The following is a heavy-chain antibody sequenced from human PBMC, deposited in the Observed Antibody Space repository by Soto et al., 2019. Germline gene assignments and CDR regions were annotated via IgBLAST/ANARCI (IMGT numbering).Heavy chain of an antibody. Sequence: EVQLVESGGGLVQPGGSLRVSCAASGFTLRSHRIHWVRQVQVKGLEWVSRIDTDGGGTSYADSVKGRFTISTDNAKNTVKLQMNGLRGEDTAVYYCATVFDLWGQGTLVTVSS. CDR1: GFTLRSHR. CDR3: ATVFDL. CDR2: IDTDGGGT. V-gene: IGHV3-74*01. J-gene: IGHJ5*02.